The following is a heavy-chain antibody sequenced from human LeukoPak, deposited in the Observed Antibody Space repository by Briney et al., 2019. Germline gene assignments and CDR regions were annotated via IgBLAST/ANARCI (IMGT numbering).Heavy chain of an antibody. V-gene: IGHV3-30*18. CDR2: ISYDGSNK. Sequence: GGSLRLSCAASGFTFSSYGMHWVRQAPGKGLEWVAVISYDGSNKYYADSVKGRFTISRDNSKNTLYLQMNSLRAEDTAVYYCAKDLLRRDGYNAFDYWGQGTLVTVSS. D-gene: IGHD5-24*01. CDR3: AKDLLRRDGYNAFDY. J-gene: IGHJ4*02. CDR1: GFTFSSYG.